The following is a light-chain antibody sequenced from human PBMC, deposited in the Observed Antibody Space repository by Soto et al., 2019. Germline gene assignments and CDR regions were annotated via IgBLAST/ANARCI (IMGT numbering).Light chain of an antibody. CDR1: QSVSSSY. V-gene: IGKV3D-20*02. Sequence: EIVLTQSPGTLSLSPGERATLSCRASQSVSSSYLAWYQQKPGQPPRLLIYDASNRATGIPARFSGSGSGTDFTLTISSLEPEDFAVYYCQQRSKWPLTFGQGTRLEI. J-gene: IGKJ5*01. CDR3: QQRSKWPLT. CDR2: DAS.